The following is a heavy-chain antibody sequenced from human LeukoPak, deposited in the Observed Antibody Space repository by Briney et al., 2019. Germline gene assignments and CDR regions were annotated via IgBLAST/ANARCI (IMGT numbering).Heavy chain of an antibody. D-gene: IGHD6-13*01. CDR2: IYHSGGT. V-gene: IGHV4-39*01. Sequence: SETLSPTCTVSGGSISSSSYSRGWIRQPPGKGLEWIGVIYHSGGTYYNPSLKSRLTMSVDTSKNQFSLKLSSVTATDTAVYYCASLIAAGYFDHWGQGTLVTVSS. J-gene: IGHJ4*02. CDR1: GGSISSSSYS. CDR3: ASLIAAGYFDH.